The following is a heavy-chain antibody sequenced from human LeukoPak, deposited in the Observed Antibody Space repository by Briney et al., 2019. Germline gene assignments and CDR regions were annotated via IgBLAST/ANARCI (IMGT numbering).Heavy chain of an antibody. D-gene: IGHD3-22*01. CDR3: AKDVSRITMIVVVTYNWFDP. CDR1: GFTFSSYA. V-gene: IGHV3-23*01. CDR2: ISGSGGYT. J-gene: IGHJ5*02. Sequence: GGSLRLSCAASGFTFSSYAMSWVRQDPGRGLEWVSAISGSGGYTWYADSMKGRFTISRDNSKNTLYLQMNSLRAEDTAVYYCAKDVSRITMIVVVTYNWFDPWGQGTLVTVSS.